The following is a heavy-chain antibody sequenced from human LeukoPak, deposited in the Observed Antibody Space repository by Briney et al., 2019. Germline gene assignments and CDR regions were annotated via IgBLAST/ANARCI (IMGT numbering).Heavy chain of an antibody. Sequence: SETLSLTCAVSGGSISSINWWSWVRQPPGKGLEWIGEIYHSGTTNYNPSLKSRVSISVDKSKNQFSLDLTSVTAADTAVYYCARLRYDSSGYYFDCWGQGTLVTVSS. V-gene: IGHV4-4*02. J-gene: IGHJ4*02. D-gene: IGHD3-22*01. CDR3: ARLRYDSSGYYFDC. CDR1: GGSISSINW. CDR2: IYHSGTT.